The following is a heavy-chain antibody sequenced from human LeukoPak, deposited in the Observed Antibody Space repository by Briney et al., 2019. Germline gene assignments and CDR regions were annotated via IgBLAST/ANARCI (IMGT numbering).Heavy chain of an antibody. Sequence: ASVKVSCKASGGTFSSYAISWVRQAPGQGLEWKGGIIPIFGTANYAQKFQGRVTITADESTSTAYMELSSLRSEDTAVYYCARAAAAAGINYYFDYWGQGTLVTVSS. J-gene: IGHJ4*02. V-gene: IGHV1-69*13. CDR1: GGTFSSYA. CDR2: IIPIFGTA. CDR3: ARAAAAAGINYYFDY. D-gene: IGHD6-13*01.